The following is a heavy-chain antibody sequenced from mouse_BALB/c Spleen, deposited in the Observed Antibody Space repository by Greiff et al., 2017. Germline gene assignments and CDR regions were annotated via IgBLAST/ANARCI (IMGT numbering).Heavy chain of an antibody. CDR3: ARGEVRLYYYAMDY. V-gene: IGHV1-54*01. D-gene: IGHD2-14*01. CDR1: GYAFTNYL. CDR2: INPGSGGT. Sequence: QVQLQQSGAELVRPGTSVKVSCKASGYAFTNYLIEWVKQRPGQGLEWIGVINPGSGGTNYNEKFKGKATLTADKSSSTAYMQLSSLTSDDSAVYFCARGEVRLYYYAMDYWGQGTTVTVSA. J-gene: IGHJ4*01.